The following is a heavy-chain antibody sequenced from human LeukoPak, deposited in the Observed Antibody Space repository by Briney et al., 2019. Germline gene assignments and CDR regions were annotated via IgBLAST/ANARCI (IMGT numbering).Heavy chain of an antibody. CDR1: GFSFSNYD. J-gene: IGHJ4*02. Sequence: GGSLRLSCAVSGFSFSNYDMHWVRQAPGKGLEWVSAIGIAGDTYYPGSVEGRFTIFRENAKNSLYLQMNSLRAGDTAVYYCARGGYYDILTGYSALEHWGQGTLVTVSS. V-gene: IGHV3-13*01. CDR3: ARGGYYDILTGYSALEH. D-gene: IGHD3-9*01. CDR2: IGIAGDT.